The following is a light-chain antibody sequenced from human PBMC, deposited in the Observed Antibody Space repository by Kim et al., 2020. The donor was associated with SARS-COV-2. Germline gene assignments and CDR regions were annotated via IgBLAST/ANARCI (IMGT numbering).Light chain of an antibody. Sequence: VSPGDRATLSCRASQSVSTNLAWYQHKPGQPPRLLIYDASTRATGIPVRFSGSGSGTEFTLTISSLQSEDFAIYYCQQYNDWPLPFCGGTKVDIK. J-gene: IGKJ4*01. CDR2: DAS. CDR3: QQYNDWPLP. CDR1: QSVSTN. V-gene: IGKV3-15*01.